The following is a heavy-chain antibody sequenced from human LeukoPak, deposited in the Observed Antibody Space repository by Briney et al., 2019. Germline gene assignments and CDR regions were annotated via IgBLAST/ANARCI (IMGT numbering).Heavy chain of an antibody. D-gene: IGHD2-2*01. V-gene: IGHV4-31*03. Sequence: PSETLSLTCTVSGGSISSGGSYWNWIRQHPGKGLEWIGYIYYSGSTYYNPSLKSRVIISVDTSKNQFSLKLTSVTAADTAVYYCARGRAQLPYFDYWGQGTLVTVSS. J-gene: IGHJ4*02. CDR1: GGSISSGGSY. CDR3: ARGRAQLPYFDY. CDR2: IYYSGST.